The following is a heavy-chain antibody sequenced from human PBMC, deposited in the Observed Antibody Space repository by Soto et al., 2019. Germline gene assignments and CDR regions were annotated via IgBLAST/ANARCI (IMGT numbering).Heavy chain of an antibody. D-gene: IGHD1-20*01. CDR3: ARGYNWNHPLYLYYYYYYMDV. Sequence: SETLSLTCTVSGGSIRSSSYYWAWIRQPPGKGLEWIGYIYYNGTTYYNPSLKSRLTISVDTSKNQLSLKLSSVTAADTAVYYCARGYNWNHPLYLYYYYYYMDVWGKGTTVTVSS. CDR1: GGSIRSSSYY. CDR2: IYYNGTT. J-gene: IGHJ6*03. V-gene: IGHV4-61*05.